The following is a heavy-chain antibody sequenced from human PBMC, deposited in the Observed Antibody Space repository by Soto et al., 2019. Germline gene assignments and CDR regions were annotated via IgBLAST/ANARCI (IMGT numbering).Heavy chain of an antibody. CDR3: ARGTPVDITMIVVVQVDAFDI. D-gene: IGHD3-22*01. CDR2: ISSSSSYT. CDR1: GFTFSDYY. V-gene: IGHV3-11*06. J-gene: IGHJ3*02. Sequence: QVQLVESGGGLVKPGGSLRLSCAASGFTFSDYYMSWIRQAPGKGLEWVSYISSSSSYTNYADSVKGRFTISRANAKNSLYLQMNSLRAEDTAVYYCARGTPVDITMIVVVQVDAFDIWGQGTMVTVSS.